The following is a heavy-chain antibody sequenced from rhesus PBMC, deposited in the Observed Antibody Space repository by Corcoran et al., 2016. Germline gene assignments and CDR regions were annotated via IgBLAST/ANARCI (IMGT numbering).Heavy chain of an antibody. V-gene: IGHV4-65*02. D-gene: IGHD1-44*02. Sequence: QVQLQESGPGLVKPSETLSLTCAVSGGSISSSNWWSWIRPPPGKGLEWIGYISGSSGSTYYNPALKSRVTMSKDTSKNQFSLKLSAVTAADTAVYYCARCRSGDFDYWGQGVLVTVSS. J-gene: IGHJ4*01. CDR3: ARCRSGDFDY. CDR1: GGSISSSNW. CDR2: ISGSSGST.